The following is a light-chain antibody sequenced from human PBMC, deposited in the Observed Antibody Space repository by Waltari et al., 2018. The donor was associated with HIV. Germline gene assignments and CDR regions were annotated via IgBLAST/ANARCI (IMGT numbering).Light chain of an antibody. Sequence: QSALTQPASVSGSPGQSITISCTGTSSDVGSYNLVSWYQQPPGKAPKLMIYEVSKRPSWVSNRFSGSKSGSTASLTISGLQAEDEAGYYCCSYAGSSPVLFGGGTKLTVL. V-gene: IGLV2-23*02. CDR2: EVS. CDR1: SSDVGSYNL. CDR3: CSYAGSSPVL. J-gene: IGLJ2*01.